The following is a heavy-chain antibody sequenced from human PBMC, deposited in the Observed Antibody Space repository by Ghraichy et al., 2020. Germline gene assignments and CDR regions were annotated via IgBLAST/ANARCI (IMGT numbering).Heavy chain of an antibody. J-gene: IGHJ4*02. D-gene: IGHD3-3*01. V-gene: IGHV4-59*08. Sequence: SETLSLTCTVSGGSISSYYWSWIRQPPGKGLEWIGYIYYSGSTNYNPSLKSRVTISVDTSKNQFSLKLSSVTAADTAVYYCARHKKARFLEWLPFYWGQGTLVTVSS. CDR3: ARHKKARFLEWLPFY. CDR1: GGSISSYY. CDR2: IYYSGST.